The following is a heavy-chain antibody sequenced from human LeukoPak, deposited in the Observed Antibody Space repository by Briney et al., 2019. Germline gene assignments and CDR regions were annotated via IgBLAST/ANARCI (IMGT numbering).Heavy chain of an antibody. V-gene: IGHV1-2*06. J-gene: IGHJ4*02. CDR1: GYTFTGYY. CDR3: ARESYYDFWSGYYTGRSLDY. D-gene: IGHD3-3*01. CDR2: INPNSGGT. Sequence: ASVKVSCKASGYTFTGYYMHWVRQAPGQGLEWMGRINPNSGGTNYAQKFQGRVTMTRDTSISTAYMELSRLRSDDTAVYYCARESYYDFWSGYYTGRSLDYWGQGTLVTASS.